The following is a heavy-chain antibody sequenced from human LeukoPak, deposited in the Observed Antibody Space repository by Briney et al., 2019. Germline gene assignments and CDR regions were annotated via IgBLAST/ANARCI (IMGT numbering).Heavy chain of an antibody. D-gene: IGHD2-21*01. CDR1: GFTFSSYW. Sequence: GGSLRLSCAASGFTFSSYWMSWVRQAPGKGLEWVGNIKQDGSEKYYVDSVKGRFPISRDNAKNSLYLQMHRLRAEDTAVYYCARGLAFDYWGQRPLVTVSS. CDR2: IKQDGSEK. J-gene: IGHJ4*02. CDR3: ARGLAFDY. V-gene: IGHV3-7*04.